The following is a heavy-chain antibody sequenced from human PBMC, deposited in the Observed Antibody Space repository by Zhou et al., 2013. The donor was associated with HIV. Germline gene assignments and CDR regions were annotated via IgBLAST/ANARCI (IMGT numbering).Heavy chain of an antibody. Sequence: QVQLVQSGAEVKKPGSSVKVSCKASGGTSSPFAITWVRQAPGQGLEWLGRTIPILDAAKYSRKFQNRVTITADRSTSTAFLELSSLTSEDTAIYYCARLTDYYYMDVWGKGTTVTVSS. CDR3: ARLTDYYYMDV. J-gene: IGHJ6*03. CDR1: GGTSSPFA. V-gene: IGHV1-69*04. CDR2: TIPILDAA.